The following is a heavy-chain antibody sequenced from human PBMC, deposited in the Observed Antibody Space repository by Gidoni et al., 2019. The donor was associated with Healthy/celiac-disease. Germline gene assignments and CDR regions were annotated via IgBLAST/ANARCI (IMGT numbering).Heavy chain of an antibody. CDR2: IYYSGST. Sequence: QVQLQESGPGLVKPSATLSLTCTVAGGSVSSYYWSWIRQPPGKGLEWIGYIYYSGSTNYHPSLKSRVTISVDTSKNQFSLKLSSVTAADTAVDYCARVMGYSGYDYFPDYWGQGTLVTVSS. J-gene: IGHJ4*02. CDR3: ARVMGYSGYDYFPDY. V-gene: IGHV4-59*02. D-gene: IGHD5-12*01. CDR1: GGSVSSYY.